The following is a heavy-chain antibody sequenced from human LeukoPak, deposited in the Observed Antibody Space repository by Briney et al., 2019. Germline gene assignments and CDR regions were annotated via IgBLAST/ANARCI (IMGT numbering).Heavy chain of an antibody. V-gene: IGHV3-7*01. D-gene: IGHD3-22*01. CDR3: ARVVSYYDSSGRVTDAFDI. CDR2: IKQDGSEK. CDR1: GFTFSSYW. Sequence: GGSLRLSCAASGFTFSSYWMSWVRQAPGKGLEWVANIKQDGSEKYYVDSVKGRFTIPRDNAKNSLYLQMNSLRAEDTAVYYCARVVSYYDSSGRVTDAFDIWGQGTMVTVSS. J-gene: IGHJ3*02.